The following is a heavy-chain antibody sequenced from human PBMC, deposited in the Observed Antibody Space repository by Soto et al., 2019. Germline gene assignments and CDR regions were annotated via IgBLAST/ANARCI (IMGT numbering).Heavy chain of an antibody. Sequence: LRLSCAASGFTVSSNYMSWVRQAPGKGLEWVSVIYSGGSTYYADSVKGRFTISRDNSKNTLYLQMNSLRAEDTAVYYCARDIAVAGTDYYYYGMDVWGQGTTVTVSS. J-gene: IGHJ6*02. D-gene: IGHD6-19*01. V-gene: IGHV3-53*01. CDR1: GFTVSSNY. CDR3: ARDIAVAGTDYYYYGMDV. CDR2: IYSGGST.